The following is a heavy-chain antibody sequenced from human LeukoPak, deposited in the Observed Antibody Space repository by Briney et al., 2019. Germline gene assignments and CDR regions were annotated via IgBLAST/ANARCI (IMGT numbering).Heavy chain of an antibody. J-gene: IGHJ4*02. V-gene: IGHV3-30*04. Sequence: PGRSLRLSCAASGLTFSSYAMHWVRQAPGKGLEWVAVISYDGSNKYYADSVKGRFTISRDNSKNTLYLQMNSLRAEDTAVYYCAREIEMATITKGGFDYWGQGTLVTVSS. CDR3: AREIEMATITKGGFDY. D-gene: IGHD5-24*01. CDR1: GLTFSSYA. CDR2: ISYDGSNK.